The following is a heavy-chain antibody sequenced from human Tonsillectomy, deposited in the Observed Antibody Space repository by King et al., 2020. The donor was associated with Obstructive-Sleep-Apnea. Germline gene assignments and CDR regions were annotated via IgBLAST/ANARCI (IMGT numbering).Heavy chain of an antibody. CDR3: AKAPSSYYDSSGYPFDY. CDR2: ISWNSGSI. Sequence: VQLVESGGGLVQPGRSLRLSCAASGFTFDDYAMHWVRQAPGKGLEWVSGISWNSGSIGYADSVKGRFTISRDNAKNSLYLQMNSLRAEDTALYYCAKAPSSYYDSSGYPFDYWGQGTLVTVSS. CDR1: GFTFDDYA. V-gene: IGHV3-9*01. D-gene: IGHD3-22*01. J-gene: IGHJ4*02.